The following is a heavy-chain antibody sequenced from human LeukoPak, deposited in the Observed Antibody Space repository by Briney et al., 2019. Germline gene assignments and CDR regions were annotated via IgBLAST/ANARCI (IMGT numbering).Heavy chain of an antibody. CDR3: TRVRRHPYLGIAAAGTNYYFDY. CDR2: IYHSGST. V-gene: IGHV4-38-2*02. CDR1: GYSISSGYY. Sequence: PSETLSLTCTVSGYSISSGYYWGWIRQPPGKGLEWIGSIYHSGSTYYNPSLKSRVTISVDTSKNQFSLKLSSVTAADTAVYYCTRVRRHPYLGIAAAGTNYYFDYWGQGTLVTVSS. D-gene: IGHD6-13*01. J-gene: IGHJ4*02.